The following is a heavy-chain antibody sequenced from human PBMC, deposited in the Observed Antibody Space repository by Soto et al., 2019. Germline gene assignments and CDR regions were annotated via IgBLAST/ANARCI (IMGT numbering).Heavy chain of an antibody. D-gene: IGHD1-26*01. CDR2: IYTNGSP. Sequence: PSETLSLTCTVSGGSLSSYYWSWIRQPAGKGLEWIGRIYTNGSPNYNPSLKSRVTMSVATSKNQFSLKLSSVTAAETAVYYCERDVPLVGATRGFDYWGQGTLVTVSS. CDR1: GGSLSSYY. V-gene: IGHV4-4*07. J-gene: IGHJ4*02. CDR3: ERDVPLVGATRGFDY.